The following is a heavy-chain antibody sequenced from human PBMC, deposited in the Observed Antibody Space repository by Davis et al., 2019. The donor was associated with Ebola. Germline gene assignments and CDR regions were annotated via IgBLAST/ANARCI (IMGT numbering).Heavy chain of an antibody. J-gene: IGHJ6*02. CDR3: ARTPRYYDFWSGYYSYYYYGMDV. CDR1: GFSLSTSGMC. Sequence: SGPTLVKPTQTLTLTCTFSGFSLSTSGMCVSWIRQPPGKALEWLALIDWDDDKYYSTSLKTRLTISKDTSKNQVVLTMTNMDPVDTATYYCARTPRYYDFWSGYYSYYYYGMDVWGQGTTVT. CDR2: IDWDDDK. D-gene: IGHD3-3*01. V-gene: IGHV2-70*01.